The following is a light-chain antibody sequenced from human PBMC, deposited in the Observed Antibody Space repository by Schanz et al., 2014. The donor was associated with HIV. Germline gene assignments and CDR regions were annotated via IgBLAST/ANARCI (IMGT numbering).Light chain of an antibody. Sequence: QSALTQPASVSGSPGQSITISCTANSSNVGTYNFVSWYQHHPGKAPKVMIYEVNKRPSGVSNRFSGYKSGDTASLTISGLQAEDEADFYCSSYTTSRTWVFGGGTKVTVL. V-gene: IGLV2-14*02. CDR2: EVN. CDR1: SSNVGTYNF. CDR3: SSYTTSRTWV. J-gene: IGLJ3*02.